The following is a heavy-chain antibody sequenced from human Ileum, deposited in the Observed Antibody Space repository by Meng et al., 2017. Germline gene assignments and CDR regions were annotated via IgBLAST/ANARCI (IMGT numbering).Heavy chain of an antibody. J-gene: IGHJ4*02. Sequence: TFKGSGPTLIKPTQTLTLTCTVSGFSVSTDGVGVGWIRQPPGKAPEWLALIYWDDDTRYSPSLRHRLTITKDTSKNQVVLTMTDMDPVDTGRYYCAHKREETTVNYFDFWGQGTLVTVSS. CDR1: GFSVSTDGVG. CDR2: IYWDDDT. CDR3: AHKREETTVNYFDF. V-gene: IGHV2-5*02. D-gene: IGHD4-11*01.